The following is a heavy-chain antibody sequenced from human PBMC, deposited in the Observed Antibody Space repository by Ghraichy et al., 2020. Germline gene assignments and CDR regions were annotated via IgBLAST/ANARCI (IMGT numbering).Heavy chain of an antibody. CDR3: ARDPGYSSSWYYFDY. V-gene: IGHV3-66*02. CDR1: GFTVSSNY. Sequence: LSLTCAASGFTVSSNYMSWVRQAPGKGLEWVSVIYSGGSTYYADSVKGRFTISRDNSKNTLYLQMNSLRAEDTAMYYCARDPGYSSSWYYFDYWGQGTLVTVSS. J-gene: IGHJ4*02. CDR2: IYSGGST. D-gene: IGHD6-13*01.